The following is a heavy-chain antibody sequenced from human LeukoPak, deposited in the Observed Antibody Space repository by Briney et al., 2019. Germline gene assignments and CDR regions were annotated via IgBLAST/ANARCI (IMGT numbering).Heavy chain of an antibody. D-gene: IGHD6-13*01. Sequence: PSETLSLTCTVSGDFITAYYWSWLRQPAGKGLQWIGRIYTSGSTNYNPTNYNPSLQSRVTISVDTSKNQFSLKLSSVTAADTAVYYCARDLVIVAAGLMSINWFDPWGQGTLVTVSS. J-gene: IGHJ5*02. CDR1: GDFITAYY. CDR2: IYTSGSTNYNPT. V-gene: IGHV4-4*07. CDR3: ARDLVIVAAGLMSINWFDP.